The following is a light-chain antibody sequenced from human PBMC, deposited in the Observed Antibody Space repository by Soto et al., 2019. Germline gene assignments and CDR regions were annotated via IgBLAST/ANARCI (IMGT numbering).Light chain of an antibody. J-gene: IGKJ1*01. V-gene: IGKV1-39*01. Sequence: DIPMTQSPSSLSASVGDRVSITCRASQSISNYLSWYQQKPGKAPKLLIYAASSLQSGVPSRFSGSGFGTDFTLNISSLQSEDFGAYYCQQSYSNSWTFGQGSKVEI. CDR3: QQSYSNSWT. CDR2: AAS. CDR1: QSISNY.